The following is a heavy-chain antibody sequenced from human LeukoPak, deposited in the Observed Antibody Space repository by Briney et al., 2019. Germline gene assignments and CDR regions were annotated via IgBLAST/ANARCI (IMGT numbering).Heavy chain of an antibody. Sequence: GGSLRLFCAASGFTVSSYYMSWVRQAPGKGLEWVSVIYSGGSTYYADSVKGRFTISRDNSKNTLYLQMNSLRAEDTAVYYCAYRIAAAGTHFDYWGQGTLVTVSS. J-gene: IGHJ4*02. V-gene: IGHV3-53*01. CDR1: GFTVSSYY. CDR2: IYSGGST. D-gene: IGHD6-13*01. CDR3: AYRIAAAGTHFDY.